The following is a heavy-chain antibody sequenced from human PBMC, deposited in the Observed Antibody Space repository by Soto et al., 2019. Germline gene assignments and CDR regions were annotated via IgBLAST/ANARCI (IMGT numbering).Heavy chain of an antibody. Sequence: QVQLQQWGAGLLKPSETLSLTCAVYGGSFSGYYWSWIRQPPGKGLEWIGEINHSGSTNYNPSLKSRVTISVDTSKNQFALTLSSVTAADTAVYYCARGGDYYDIRGYYYGRYAFDLWGQGTMVTVSS. CDR3: ARGGDYYDIRGYYYGRYAFDL. V-gene: IGHV4-34*01. CDR2: INHSGST. J-gene: IGHJ3*01. D-gene: IGHD3-22*01. CDR1: GGSFSGYY.